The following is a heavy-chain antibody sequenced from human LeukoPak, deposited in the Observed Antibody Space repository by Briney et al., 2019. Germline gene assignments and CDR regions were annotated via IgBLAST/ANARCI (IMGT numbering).Heavy chain of an antibody. V-gene: IGHV5-51*01. J-gene: IGHJ6*02. D-gene: IGHD2-2*01. Sequence: GESLKISCKGSGYSFTSYWIGWVRQMPGKSLEWMGIIYPGDSDTRYSPSFQGQVTISADKSISTAYLQWSSLKASDTAMYYCARLGQVVPAPYGMDVWGQGTTVTVSS. CDR2: IYPGDSDT. CDR1: GYSFTSYW. CDR3: ARLGQVVPAPYGMDV.